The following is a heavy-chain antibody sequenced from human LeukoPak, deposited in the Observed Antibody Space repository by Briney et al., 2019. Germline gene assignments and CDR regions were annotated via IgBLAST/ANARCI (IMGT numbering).Heavy chain of an antibody. D-gene: IGHD3-9*01. CDR3: AREPPSPYYDILTGYYPFDY. CDR2: ICAYNGNT. J-gene: IGHJ4*02. CDR1: GYTFTSYG. V-gene: IGHV1-18*04. Sequence: ASVKVSRKASGYTFTSYGNRWVRQAPAQGLEWMGCICAYNGNTNYSQKLQGKVTITTNTSTSTAYMELRRLRSDDTAVYYCAREPPSPYYDILTGYYPFDYWGQGTLVTVSS.